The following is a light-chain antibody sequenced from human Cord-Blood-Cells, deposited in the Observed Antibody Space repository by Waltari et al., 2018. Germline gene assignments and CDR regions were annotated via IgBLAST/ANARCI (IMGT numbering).Light chain of an antibody. V-gene: IGLV2-11*01. CDR2: DVS. Sequence: QSALTQPRSVSGSPGQSVTVHCTGTSSDVGGYYYVHWYQQHPGKAPKLMIYDVSKRPSGVPDRFSGSKSGNTASLTISGLQAEDEADYYCCSYAGSYTYVFGTGTKVTVL. CDR1: SSDVGGYYY. J-gene: IGLJ1*01. CDR3: CSYAGSYTYV.